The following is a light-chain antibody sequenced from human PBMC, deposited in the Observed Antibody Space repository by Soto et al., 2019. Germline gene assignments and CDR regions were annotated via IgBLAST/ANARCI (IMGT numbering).Light chain of an antibody. CDR3: QQSYSTPYT. CDR1: QRISSY. V-gene: IGKV1-39*01. CDR2: AAS. J-gene: IGKJ2*01. Sequence: DIQMTQSPSSLSASVGDRVTITCRASQRISSYLNWYQQKPGKAPKFLIYAASSLQSGVPSRFSGSGSGTDFTLTVSSLQPEDFATYYCQQSYSTPYTFGQGTKLEIK.